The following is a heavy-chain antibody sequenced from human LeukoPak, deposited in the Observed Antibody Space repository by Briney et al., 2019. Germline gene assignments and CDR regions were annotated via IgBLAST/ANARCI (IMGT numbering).Heavy chain of an antibody. D-gene: IGHD3-22*01. Sequence: ASVKVSCKASGHTFSNYGFSWVRQAPGQGLEWMGWISGYDGKTNYAQNLRGRVTMTTDISTSTAYMELRSLRSGDTAVYYCARDWNYYDSSDVFDIGGQGTLVTVSS. V-gene: IGHV1-18*01. CDR1: GHTFSNYG. CDR3: ARDWNYYDSSDVFDI. CDR2: ISGYDGKT. J-gene: IGHJ3*02.